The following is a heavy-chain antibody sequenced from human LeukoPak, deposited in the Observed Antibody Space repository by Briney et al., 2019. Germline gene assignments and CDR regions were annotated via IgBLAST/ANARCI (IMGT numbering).Heavy chain of an antibody. D-gene: IGHD2-2*01. J-gene: IGHJ6*04. CDR1: GGTFSSYA. CDR3: ARNAVPDRPFSGMDV. V-gene: IGHV1-69*13. CDR2: IIPIFGTA. Sequence: ASVKVSCKASGGTFSSYAISWVRQAPGQGLEWMVGIIPIFGTANYAQKFQGRVTITADESTSTAYMELSSLRSEDTAVYYCARNAVPDRPFSGMDVWGKGTTVTVSS.